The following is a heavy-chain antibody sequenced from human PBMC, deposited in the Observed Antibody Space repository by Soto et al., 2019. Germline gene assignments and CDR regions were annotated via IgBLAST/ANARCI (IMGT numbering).Heavy chain of an antibody. CDR3: AKREGAVKAFDI. J-gene: IGHJ3*02. CDR2: ISGSGGST. V-gene: IGHV3-23*01. CDR1: GFTFNNYV. Sequence: GGSLRLPCAASGFTFNNYVMNWVRQAPGKGLEWVSTISGSGGSTYYADSVQGRFTISRENSKNTLYLQMNSLRAEDTAVYYCAKREGAVKAFDIWGQGTLVTVSS. D-gene: IGHD4-17*01.